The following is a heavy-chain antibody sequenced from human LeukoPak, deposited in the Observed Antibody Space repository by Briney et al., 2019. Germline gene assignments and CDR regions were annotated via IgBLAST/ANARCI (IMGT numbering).Heavy chain of an antibody. D-gene: IGHD4-17*01. CDR3: ARASSDYGPGEL. J-gene: IGHJ4*02. Sequence: GGSPRLSCTASGFTFSTYSMNWVRQDPGKGLEWVSSISSSSIYIYSADSVKGRFTISRDNAKNSLYLQMNSLRAEDTAVYYCARASSDYGPGELWGQGTLVTVSS. V-gene: IGHV3-21*01. CDR2: ISSSSIYI. CDR1: GFTFSTYS.